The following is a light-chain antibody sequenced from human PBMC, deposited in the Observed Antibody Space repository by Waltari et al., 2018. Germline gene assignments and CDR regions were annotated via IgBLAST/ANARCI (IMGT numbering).Light chain of an antibody. CDR3: QQYFSVPWT. CDR2: WAS. J-gene: IGKJ1*01. V-gene: IGKV4-1*01. Sequence: DIALTQSPDSLSVYLGERATISCKSSQSVFYGANNKNYLAWYRQKPGQPPKLLIYWASARESGVPDRFSGSGSGTDFTLTISRLQADDVAVYYCQQYFSVPWTFGQGTKVEIK. CDR1: QSVFYGANNKNY.